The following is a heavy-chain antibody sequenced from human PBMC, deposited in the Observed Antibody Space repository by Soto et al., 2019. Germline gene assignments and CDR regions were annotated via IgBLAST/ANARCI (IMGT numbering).Heavy chain of an antibody. CDR3: ARAVDAAMDPLGD. Sequence: QVLLVESGGGVAQPGRSLRLSCAASGFDFRKYAMHWVRQSPGKGPEWVAITSDDGDIQYYADSVKGRFTISRDNSTNPLYLQMTAMRIEDAAVYFCARAVDAAMDPLGDWGQGALVTVSS. V-gene: IGHV3-30-3*01. J-gene: IGHJ4*02. CDR2: TSDDGDIQ. CDR1: GFDFRKYA. D-gene: IGHD5-18*01.